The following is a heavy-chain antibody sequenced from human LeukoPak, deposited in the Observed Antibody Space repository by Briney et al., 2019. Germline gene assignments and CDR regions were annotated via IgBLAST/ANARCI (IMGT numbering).Heavy chain of an antibody. V-gene: IGHV3-30*02. D-gene: IGHD2-15*01. CDR3: AEGLVGYCSGGSCYLDY. CDR2: IRYDGSNK. CDR1: GFTFSSYG. Sequence: GGSLRLSCAASGFTFSSYGMHWVRQAPGEGLAWVAFIRYDGSNKYYVDSVKGRFTISRDNPKNTLYLQMNSLRAEDTAVYYCAEGLVGYCSGGSCYLDYWGQGTLVTVSS. J-gene: IGHJ4*02.